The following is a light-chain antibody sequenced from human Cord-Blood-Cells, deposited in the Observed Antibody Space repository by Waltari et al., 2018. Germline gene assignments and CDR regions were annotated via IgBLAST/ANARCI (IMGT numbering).Light chain of an antibody. V-gene: IGKV1-39*01. CDR3: QQSYSTPPWT. CDR1: QSISSY. Sequence: DIQMTQSPSSLSASVGARVTITCRASQSISSYLNWYQQKPGKAPKLLIYAASSLQSGVPSRFSGSGSGTDFTLNISSLQPEDFATYYCQQSYSTPPWTFGQGTKVEIK. CDR2: AAS. J-gene: IGKJ1*01.